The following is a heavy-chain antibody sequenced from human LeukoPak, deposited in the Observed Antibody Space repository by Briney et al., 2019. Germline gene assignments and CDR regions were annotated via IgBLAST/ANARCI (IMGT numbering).Heavy chain of an antibody. CDR1: GYSFTSYC. D-gene: IGHD3-10*01. V-gene: IGHV5-51*01. Sequence: GESLQISCKGSGYSFTSYCIGWVRQMPGKGLEWMGIIYPGDSDTRYSPSFQGQVTISADKSISTAYLQWSSLKASDTAMYYCASSLLYGSGSHRSYYYYGMDVWGQGTTVTVSS. CDR3: ASSLLYGSGSHRSYYYYGMDV. J-gene: IGHJ6*02. CDR2: IYPGDSDT.